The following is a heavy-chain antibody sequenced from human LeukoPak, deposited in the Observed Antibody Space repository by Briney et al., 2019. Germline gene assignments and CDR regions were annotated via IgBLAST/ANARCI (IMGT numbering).Heavy chain of an antibody. J-gene: IGHJ4*02. CDR1: GFTFSSYA. CDR3: AKDEGWGGVSYFDY. D-gene: IGHD7-27*01. V-gene: IGHV3-23*01. CDR2: ISGSGGST. Sequence: PGGSLRLSGAASGFTFSSYAMSWVRQAPGKGLEWVSAISGSGGSTYYAGSVKGRFTISRDNSKNSLYLEMNSLRAEDTAVYYCAKDEGWGGVSYFDYWGQGTLVIVSS.